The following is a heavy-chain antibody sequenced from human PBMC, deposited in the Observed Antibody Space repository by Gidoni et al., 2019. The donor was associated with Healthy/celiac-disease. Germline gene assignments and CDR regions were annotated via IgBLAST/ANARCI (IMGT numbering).Heavy chain of an antibody. J-gene: IGHJ6*03. CDR3: ARWDYYDSSGYSVLYYYYYYMDV. CDR1: GFTFSSYS. D-gene: IGHD3-22*01. V-gene: IGHV3-21*01. CDR2: ISSSSSYI. Sequence: EVQLVESGGGLVKPGGSLRISCAASGFTFSSYSMTWFRKAPGMGLEWVSSISSSSSYIYYADSVKGRFTISRDNAKNSLYLQMNSLRAEDTAVYYCARWDYYDSSGYSVLYYYYYYMDVWGKGTTVTVSS.